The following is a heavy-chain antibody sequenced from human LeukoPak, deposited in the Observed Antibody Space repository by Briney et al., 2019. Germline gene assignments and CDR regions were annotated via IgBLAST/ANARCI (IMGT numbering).Heavy chain of an antibody. CDR2: INHSGST. CDR3: ASRGDPRSSGYYHATNYYGMDV. Sequence: SETLSLTCAVYGGSFSGCYWSWIRQPPGKGLEWIGEINHSGSTSYNPSLKSRVTISLDTSKNQFSLKLRSVTAADTAVYYCASRGDPRSSGYYHATNYYGMDVWGQGTTVTVSS. D-gene: IGHD3-22*01. CDR1: GGSFSGCY. V-gene: IGHV4-34*01. J-gene: IGHJ6*02.